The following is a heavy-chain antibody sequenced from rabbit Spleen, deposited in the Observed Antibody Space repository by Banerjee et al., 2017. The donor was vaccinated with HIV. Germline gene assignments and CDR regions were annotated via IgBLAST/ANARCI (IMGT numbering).Heavy chain of an antibody. Sequence: EESGGDLVKPEGSLTLTCTASGFSFSSNYWIWWVRQAPGKGLEWIGYIDPVFGISYYANWVSGRFSISRENAQNTVFLQMTSLTAADTATYFCARDGTGGSYFALWGPGTLVTVS. V-gene: IGHV1S45*01. CDR3: ARDGTGGSYFAL. CDR1: GFSFSSNYW. J-gene: IGHJ4*01. CDR2: IDPVFGIS. D-gene: IGHD8-1*01.